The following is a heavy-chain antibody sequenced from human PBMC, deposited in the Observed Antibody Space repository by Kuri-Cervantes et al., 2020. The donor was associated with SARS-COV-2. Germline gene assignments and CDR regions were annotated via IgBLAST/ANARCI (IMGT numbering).Heavy chain of an antibody. CDR3: AREFDSSGYYYAGDAFDI. CDR1: GFTFSSYS. D-gene: IGHD3-22*01. Sequence: GGSLRLSCAASGFTFSSYSMNWVRQAPGKGLEWVANIKQDGSEKYYVDSVKGRFTISRDNAKNSLYLQMNSLRAEDTAVYYCAREFDSSGYYYAGDAFDIWGQGTMVTVSS. CDR2: IKQDGSEK. J-gene: IGHJ3*02. V-gene: IGHV3-7*01.